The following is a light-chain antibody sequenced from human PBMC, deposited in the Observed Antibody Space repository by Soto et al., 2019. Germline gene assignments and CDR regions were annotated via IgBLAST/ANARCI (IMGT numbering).Light chain of an antibody. CDR3: LSYDSSLGGSV. CDR2: GNN. CDR1: SSNFGAGYA. V-gene: IGLV1-40*01. J-gene: IGLJ1*01. Sequence: QSVLTQPPSVSGAPGQRVTISCSGSSSNFGAGYAVQWYQQLPGTAPKLLIYGNNNRPSGVPDRFSGSKSGTSASLAITGLQAEDEADYYCLSYDSSLGGSVFGTGTKVTVL.